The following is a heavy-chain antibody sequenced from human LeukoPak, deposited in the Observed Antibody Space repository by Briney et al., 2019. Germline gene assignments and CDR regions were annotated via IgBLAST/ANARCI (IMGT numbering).Heavy chain of an antibody. CDR2: ISYDGSNK. CDR1: GFTFSSYA. CDR3: TTDFKGSSGYYYSDY. D-gene: IGHD3-22*01. J-gene: IGHJ4*02. Sequence: GGSLRLSCAASGFTFSSYAMHWVRQAPGKGPEWVAVISYDGSNKYYADSVKGRFTISRDNSKNTLYLQMNSLKTEDTAVYYCTTDFKGSSGYYYSDYWGQGTLVTVSS. V-gene: IGHV3-30*04.